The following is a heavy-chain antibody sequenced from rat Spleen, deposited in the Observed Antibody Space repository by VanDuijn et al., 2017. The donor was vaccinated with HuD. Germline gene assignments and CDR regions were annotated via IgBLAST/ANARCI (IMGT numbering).Heavy chain of an antibody. D-gene: IGHD1-4*01. CDR1: GFTFSNYG. Sequence: EVQLVESGGGLVQPGRSLKLSCAASGFTFSNYGMHWIRQAPTKGLEWVASISPSGGSTYYRDSVKGRFTISRDNAKSTLYLQMDSLRSEDTATYYCATTRVYPYWYFDFWGPGTMVTVSS. J-gene: IGHJ1*01. CDR2: ISPSGGST. CDR3: ATTRVYPYWYFDF. V-gene: IGHV5-19*01.